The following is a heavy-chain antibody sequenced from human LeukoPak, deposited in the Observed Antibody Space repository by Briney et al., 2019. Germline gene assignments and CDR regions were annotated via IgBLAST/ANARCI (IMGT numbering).Heavy chain of an antibody. J-gene: IGHJ4*02. Sequence: XKXLXXVSAISGSGGSTYYADSVKGRFTISRDNSKNTLYLQMNSLRAEDTAVYYCAKGIVVPAAIRPKSRFDYWGQGTLVTVSS. CDR3: AKGIVVPAAIRPKSRFDY. D-gene: IGHD2-2*01. V-gene: IGHV3-23*01. CDR2: ISGSGGST.